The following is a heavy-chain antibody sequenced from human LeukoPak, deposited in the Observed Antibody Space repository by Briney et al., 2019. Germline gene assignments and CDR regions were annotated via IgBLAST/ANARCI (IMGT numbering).Heavy chain of an antibody. D-gene: IGHD3-22*01. CDR2: IRSSGSTI. CDR3: ARDWQHYDSSGYYYNWFDP. CDR1: GFTFSDYY. V-gene: IGHV3-11*01. J-gene: IGHJ5*02. Sequence: GGSLRLSCAASGFTFSDYYVSWIRQAPGKGLEWVSYIRSSGSTIYYADSVKGRFTISRDNAKNSLYLQMNSLRAEDTAVYYCARDWQHYDSSGYYYNWFDPWVQGTLVTVSS.